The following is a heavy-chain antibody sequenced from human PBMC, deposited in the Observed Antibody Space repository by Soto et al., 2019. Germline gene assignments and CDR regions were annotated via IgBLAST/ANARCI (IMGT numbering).Heavy chain of an antibody. Sequence: EVQLLESGGNLVQPGGSLSLSCAASGFTFGSYAMSWVRQAPGKGLEWVSSISGSGGGTYYADSVKGRFTISRDSSKNTLYLQMNSLRAEDTALYYCATMPQATRRSILPPEYWGQGTLVTVSS. J-gene: IGHJ4*02. CDR2: ISGSGGGT. D-gene: IGHD5-12*01. CDR1: GFTFGSYA. CDR3: ATMPQATRRSILPPEY. V-gene: IGHV3-23*01.